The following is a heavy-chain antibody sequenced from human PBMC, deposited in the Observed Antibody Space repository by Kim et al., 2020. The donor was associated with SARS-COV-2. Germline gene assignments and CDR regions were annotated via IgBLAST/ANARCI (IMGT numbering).Heavy chain of an antibody. V-gene: IGHV3-15*01. D-gene: IGHD3-10*01. J-gene: IGHJ6*02. CDR1: GFTFSNAW. CDR3: TTGLYYGSGSYWIYIYYYYGMDV. Sequence: GGSLRLSCAASGFTFSNAWMSWVRQAPGKGLEWVGRIKSKTDGGTTDYAAPVKGRFTISRDDSKNTLYLQMNSLKTEDTAVYYCTTGLYYGSGSYWIYIYYYYGMDVWGQGTTVTVSS. CDR2: IKSKTDGGTT.